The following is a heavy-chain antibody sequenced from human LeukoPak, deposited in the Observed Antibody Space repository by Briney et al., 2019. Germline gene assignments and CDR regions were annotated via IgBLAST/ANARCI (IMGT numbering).Heavy chain of an antibody. D-gene: IGHD3-9*01. V-gene: IGHV1-2*04. CDR1: GYTFTGYY. CDR3: ARGLYDILTGVLGVIDY. J-gene: IGHJ4*02. Sequence: GASVKVSCKASGYTFTGYYMHWVRQAPGQGLEWMGWINPNSGGTNYAQKFQGWVTMTRDTSISTAYMELSRLRSVDTAVYYCARGLYDILTGVLGVIDYWGQGTLVTVSS. CDR2: INPNSGGT.